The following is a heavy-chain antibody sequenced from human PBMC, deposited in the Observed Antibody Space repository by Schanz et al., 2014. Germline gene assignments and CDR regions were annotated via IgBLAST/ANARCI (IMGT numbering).Heavy chain of an antibody. Sequence: QVQLVQSGAEVKKPGSSVKVSCKASRSTFSSYTISWVRQARGQGLEWVGRFIPILDVGNYAQQFQGRVTFTADKSTSTAYMELSSLRYEDTAVYYCARSNYYDNSDYYNSFDYWGQGTLVTVTS. CDR2: FIPILDVG. J-gene: IGHJ4*02. V-gene: IGHV1-69*02. CDR3: ARSNYYDNSDYYNSFDY. D-gene: IGHD3-22*01. CDR1: RSTFSSYT.